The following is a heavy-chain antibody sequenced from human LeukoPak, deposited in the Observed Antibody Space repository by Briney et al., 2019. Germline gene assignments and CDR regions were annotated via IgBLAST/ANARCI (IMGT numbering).Heavy chain of an antibody. V-gene: IGHV1-24*01. D-gene: IGHD5-18*01. CDR3: ATVAKSSYRKLDS. Sequence: ASVKVSCKVSGYTLTELSMHWVRQAPGKGLEWRGVFDPEAGETIYAQKFQGRVTMTDDTSTDTAYMALSSLRSEDTAVYYCATVAKSSYRKLDSWGQGTLVTVSS. CDR1: GYTLTELS. J-gene: IGHJ4*02. CDR2: FDPEAGET.